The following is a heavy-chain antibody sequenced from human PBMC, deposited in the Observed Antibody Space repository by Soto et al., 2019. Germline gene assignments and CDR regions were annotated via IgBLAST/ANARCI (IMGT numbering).Heavy chain of an antibody. Sequence: SLRLSCRVSGFSFSTYAINWVRQAPGTGLEWISYISAGGNIIKYAPSVKGRFTISSDNAENSLHLHMSSLRADDTAVYFCVRDTMMRSAAAALDYWGQGTHVTLSS. V-gene: IGHV3-48*03. J-gene: IGHJ4*02. D-gene: IGHD6-13*01. CDR2: ISAGGNII. CDR3: VRDTMMRSAAAALDY. CDR1: GFSFSTYA.